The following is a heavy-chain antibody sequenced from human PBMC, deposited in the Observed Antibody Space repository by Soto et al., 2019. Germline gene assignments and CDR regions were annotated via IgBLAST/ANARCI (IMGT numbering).Heavy chain of an antibody. D-gene: IGHD2-2*01. J-gene: IGHJ6*02. CDR2: ISAYNGNT. CDR1: GYTFTSYG. V-gene: IGHV1-18*04. Sequence: QVQLVQSGAEVKKPGASVKVSCKASGYTFTSYGISWVRQAPGQGLEWMGWISAYNGNTNYAQKLQGRVTMTTDTSTSTAYMELRSLRSGDTAVYYCARVVVVPAASLRYYYGMDVWGQGTTVTVSS. CDR3: ARVVVVPAASLRYYYGMDV.